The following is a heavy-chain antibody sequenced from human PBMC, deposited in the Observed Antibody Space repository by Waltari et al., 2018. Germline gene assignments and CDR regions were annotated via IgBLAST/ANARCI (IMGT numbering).Heavy chain of an antibody. Sequence: QITLKESGPTLLKPTQTLTVTCSVSGFSLTTTGVGVGWIRQPPGKALEWLAVIYWDNDKRYSPSLRNRLTITKDPSKNQVVLTMSNVDPVDTATYFCAHRALADTAMGWDFGSWDYWGTGALVTVSS. V-gene: IGHV2-5*02. CDR3: AHRALADTAMGWDFGSWDY. D-gene: IGHD5-18*01. CDR1: GFSLTTTGVG. CDR2: IYWDNDK. J-gene: IGHJ4*02.